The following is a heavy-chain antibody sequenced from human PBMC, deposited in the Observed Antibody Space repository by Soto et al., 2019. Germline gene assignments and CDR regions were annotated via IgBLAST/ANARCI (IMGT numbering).Heavy chain of an antibody. D-gene: IGHD3-16*01. V-gene: IGHV3-23*01. CDR2: ISASSTST. CDR1: GFSFSISA. CDR3: VKFGAPRYFDY. J-gene: IGHJ4*02. Sequence: GGSLRLSCAASGFSFSISAMTWSGQAPGKGLEWVSFISASSTSTYYADSVQGRFTISRDNSKNTLYLQMSSLRAEDTALYYCVKFGAPRYFDYWGQGTPVTVSS.